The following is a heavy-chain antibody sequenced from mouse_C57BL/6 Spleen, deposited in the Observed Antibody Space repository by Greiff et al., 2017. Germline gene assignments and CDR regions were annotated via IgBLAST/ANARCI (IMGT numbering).Heavy chain of an antibody. CDR2: ISSGGSYT. Sequence: EVQVVESGGDLVKPGGSLKLSCAASGFTFSSYGMSWVRQTPDKRLEWVATISSGGSYTYYPDSVKGRFTISRDNAKNTLYLQMSSLKSEDTAMYYCARQRGAFDYWGQGTTLTVSS. V-gene: IGHV5-6*01. CDR1: GFTFSSYG. CDR3: ARQRGAFDY. J-gene: IGHJ2*01.